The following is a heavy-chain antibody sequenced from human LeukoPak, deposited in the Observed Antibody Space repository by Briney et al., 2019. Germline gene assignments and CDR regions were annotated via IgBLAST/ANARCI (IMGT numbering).Heavy chain of an antibody. CDR3: ARVTGYRIEDYFDY. CDR1: GGSISSYY. J-gene: IGHJ4*02. Sequence: SETLSLTCTVSGGSISSYYWSWIRQPQGEGLEWIGYIYYSGSTNYNPSLRSRVTISVETSKNEFALKLRSVTAADTAVYYCARVTGYRIEDYFDYWGQGTLVTVSS. D-gene: IGHD6-13*01. V-gene: IGHV4-59*01. CDR2: IYYSGST.